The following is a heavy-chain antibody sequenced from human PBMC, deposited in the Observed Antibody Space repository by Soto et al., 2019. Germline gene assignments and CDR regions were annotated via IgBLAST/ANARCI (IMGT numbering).Heavy chain of an antibody. Sequence: GGSLRLSCEVSGFTFSAYGMHWVRQAPGKGLEWVAAISHDGTNKNYGDSVKGRFTISRDNSKKTLYLQMNSLRPEDTALYYCAKDEYYYSRSGYYVFDSWGQGTLVTVSS. J-gene: IGHJ4*02. CDR2: ISHDGTNK. V-gene: IGHV3-30*18. CDR1: GFTFSAYG. D-gene: IGHD3-22*01. CDR3: AKDEYYYSRSGYYVFDS.